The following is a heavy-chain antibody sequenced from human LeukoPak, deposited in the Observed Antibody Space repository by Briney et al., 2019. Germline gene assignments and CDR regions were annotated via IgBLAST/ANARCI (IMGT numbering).Heavy chain of an antibody. CDR3: ARGPLPAALDI. D-gene: IGHD6-13*01. Sequence: GGSLRLSCAGSGFIFSQFWMQWVRQVPGTGLVWVSRINGDGSSTNYADSVKGRSTISRDNAKNTLYLQMNSLRAEDTAVYYCARGPLPAALDIWGPGTMVTVSS. V-gene: IGHV3-74*01. CDR2: INGDGSST. J-gene: IGHJ3*02. CDR1: GFIFSQFW.